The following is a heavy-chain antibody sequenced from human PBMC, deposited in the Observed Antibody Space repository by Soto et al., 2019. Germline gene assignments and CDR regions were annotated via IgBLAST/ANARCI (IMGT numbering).Heavy chain of an antibody. J-gene: IGHJ6*02. D-gene: IGHD6-6*01. CDR1: GFTFSSYW. V-gene: IGHV3-7*05. CDR3: ARDRRIAARIYYYGMDV. CDR2: IKQDGSEK. Sequence: GESLKISCAASGFTFSSYWMSWVRQAPGKGLEWVANIKQDGSEKYYVDSVKGRFTISRDNAKNSLYLQMNSLRAEDTAVYYCARDRRIAARIYYYGMDVWGQGTTVTVSS.